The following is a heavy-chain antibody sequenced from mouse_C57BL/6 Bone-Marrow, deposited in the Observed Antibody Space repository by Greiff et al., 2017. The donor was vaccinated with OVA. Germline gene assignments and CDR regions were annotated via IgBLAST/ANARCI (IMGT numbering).Heavy chain of an antibody. D-gene: IGHD1-1*01. CDR3: ARDSYYGSSYGFAY. CDR2: ISDGGSYT. J-gene: IGHJ3*01. CDR1: GFTFSSYA. V-gene: IGHV5-4*01. Sequence: EAKLVESGGGLVKPGGSLKLSCAASGFTFSSYAMSWVRQTPEKRLEWVATISDGGSYTYYPDNVKGRFTISRDNAKNNLYLQMSHLKSEDTAMYYCARDSYYGSSYGFAYWGQGTLVTVSA.